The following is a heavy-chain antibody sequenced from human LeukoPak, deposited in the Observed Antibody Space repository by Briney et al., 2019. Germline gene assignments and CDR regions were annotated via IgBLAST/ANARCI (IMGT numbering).Heavy chain of an antibody. CDR3: AKDPRIAVAGTGGDY. Sequence: GGSLRLSCAASGVTFSSYAMHWVRQAPGKGLEWVAVISYDGSNKYYADSVKGRFTISRDNSKNTLYLQMNSLRAEDTAVCYCAKDPRIAVAGTGGDYWGQGTLVTVSS. V-gene: IGHV3-30*04. CDR2: ISYDGSNK. CDR1: GVTFSSYA. J-gene: IGHJ4*02. D-gene: IGHD6-19*01.